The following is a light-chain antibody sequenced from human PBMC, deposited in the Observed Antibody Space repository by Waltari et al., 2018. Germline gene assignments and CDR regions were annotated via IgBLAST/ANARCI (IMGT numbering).Light chain of an antibody. CDR2: AAS. Sequence: IQLTQSPSSLSASVGDRVTITCRASQGIRSYLAWYQQKTGKAPKLLIYAASTLQSGVPSRFSGSGSGTDFTLTISSLQPEDFATYYCQQLNSYPLTFGGGTKVEIK. V-gene: IGKV1-9*01. CDR3: QQLNSYPLT. J-gene: IGKJ4*01. CDR1: QGIRSY.